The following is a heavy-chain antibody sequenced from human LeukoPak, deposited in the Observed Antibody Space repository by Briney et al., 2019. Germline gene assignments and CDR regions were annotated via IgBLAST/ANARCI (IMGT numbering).Heavy chain of an antibody. J-gene: IGHJ4*02. Sequence: GGSLRLSCAASGFTFSSYAMHWVRQAPGKGLEWVADISFDGSNKYYADSVKGRFSISRDNSKNTLYLQMNSLRAEDTAVYYCARDRLVGATTVVYWGQGTLVTVSS. V-gene: IGHV3-30-3*01. CDR2: ISFDGSNK. D-gene: IGHD1-26*01. CDR3: ARDRLVGATTVVY. CDR1: GFTFSSYA.